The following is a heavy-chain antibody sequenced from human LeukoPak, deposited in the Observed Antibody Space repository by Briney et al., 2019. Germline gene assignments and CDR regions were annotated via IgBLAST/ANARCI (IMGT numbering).Heavy chain of an antibody. Sequence: PSETLSLTCTVSGGSISSSSYYWSWIRQPAGKGLEWIGRIYTSGSTNYNPSLKSRVTISVDTSKNQFSLKLSSVTAADTAVYYCVREKGYYDFWSGYYTGAGSNWFDPWGQGTLVTVSS. CDR3: VREKGYYDFWSGYYTGAGSNWFDP. J-gene: IGHJ5*02. CDR1: GGSISSSSYY. CDR2: IYTSGST. D-gene: IGHD3-3*01. V-gene: IGHV4-61*02.